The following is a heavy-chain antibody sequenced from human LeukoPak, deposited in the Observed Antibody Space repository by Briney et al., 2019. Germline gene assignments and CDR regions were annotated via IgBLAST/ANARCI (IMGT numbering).Heavy chain of an antibody. V-gene: IGHV1-18*01. J-gene: IGHJ4*02. D-gene: IGHD4-17*01. Sequence: GASVKVSCKASGYTFTSYGISWVRQAPGQGLEWMGWISAYNGNTNYAQKLQGRVTMTTDTSTSTAYMELRSLRSDDTAVYYCARDQTVTTFVLGLVDYWGQGTLVTVSS. CDR1: GYTFTSYG. CDR3: ARDQTVTTFVLGLVDY. CDR2: ISAYNGNT.